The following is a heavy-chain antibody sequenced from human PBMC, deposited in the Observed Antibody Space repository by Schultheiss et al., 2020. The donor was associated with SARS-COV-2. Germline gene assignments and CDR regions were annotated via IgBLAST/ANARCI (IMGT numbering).Heavy chain of an antibody. V-gene: IGHV3-21*01. J-gene: IGHJ4*02. CDR2: ISSSSSYI. CDR1: GFTFSSYS. D-gene: IGHD6-13*01. Sequence: GESLKISCAASGFTFSSYSMNWVRQAPGKGLEWVSSISSSSSYIYYADSVKGRFTISRDNAKNSLYLQMNSLRAEDTAVYYCARHERVEGSSWYAGGYWGQGTLVTVSS. CDR3: ARHERVEGSSWYAGGY.